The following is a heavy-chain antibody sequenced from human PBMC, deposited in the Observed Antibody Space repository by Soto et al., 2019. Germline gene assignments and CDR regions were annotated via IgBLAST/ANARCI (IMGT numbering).Heavy chain of an antibody. CDR3: ARPFYASASRDNWSDP. J-gene: IGHJ5*02. D-gene: IGHD4-17*01. CDR1: GGYISSYDYY. Sequence: SETLSLPCTVSGGYISSYDYYWSWIRQHPAKGLDWIGYMSYSGSTYYNPSLRRRGTISIDTSKNKYSLNLSSVTAADTAVYFCARPFYASASRDNWSDPWGQGTLVTVSS. CDR2: MSYSGST. V-gene: IGHV4-31*03.